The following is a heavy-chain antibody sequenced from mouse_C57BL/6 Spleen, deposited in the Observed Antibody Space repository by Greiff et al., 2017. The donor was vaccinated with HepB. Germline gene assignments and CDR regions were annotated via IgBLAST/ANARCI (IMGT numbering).Heavy chain of an antibody. V-gene: IGHV1-59*01. J-gene: IGHJ4*01. CDR2: IDPSDSYT. CDR3: ARKAQTMDY. CDR1: GYTFTSYW. Sequence: QVQLKQPGAELVRPGTSVKLSCKASGYTFTSYWMHWVKQRPGQGLEWIGVIDPSDSYTNYNQKFKGKATLTVDTSSSTAYMQLSSLTSEDSAVYYCARKAQTMDYWGQGTSVTVSS. D-gene: IGHD3-2*02.